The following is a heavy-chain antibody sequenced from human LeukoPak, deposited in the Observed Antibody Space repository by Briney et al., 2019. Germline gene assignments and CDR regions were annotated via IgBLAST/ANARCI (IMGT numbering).Heavy chain of an antibody. CDR2: IYPGDSDT. CDR3: ASRAPGIAAAGNAFDI. J-gene: IGHJ3*02. CDR1: GYSFTNYW. D-gene: IGHD6-13*01. Sequence: GESLKISCKGSGYSFTNYWIGWVRQMPGKGLEWMGIIYPGDSDTRYSPSFQGQVTISADKSISTAYLQWSSLKASDTAMYYCASRAPGIAAAGNAFDIWGQGTMVTVSS. V-gene: IGHV5-51*01.